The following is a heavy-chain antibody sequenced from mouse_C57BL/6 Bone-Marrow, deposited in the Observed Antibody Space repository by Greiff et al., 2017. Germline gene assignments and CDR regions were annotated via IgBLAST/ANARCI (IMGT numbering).Heavy chain of an antibody. V-gene: IGHV1-76*01. CDR1: GYTFTDYY. D-gene: IGHD2-4*01. Sequence: VKVVESGAELVRPGASVKLSCKASGYTFTDYYINWVKQRPGQGLEWIARIYPGSGNTYYNEKFKGKATLTAEKSSSTAYMQLSSLTSEDSAVYFCARTYDYDEAMDYWGQGTSVTVSS. CDR2: IYPGSGNT. CDR3: ARTYDYDEAMDY. J-gene: IGHJ4*01.